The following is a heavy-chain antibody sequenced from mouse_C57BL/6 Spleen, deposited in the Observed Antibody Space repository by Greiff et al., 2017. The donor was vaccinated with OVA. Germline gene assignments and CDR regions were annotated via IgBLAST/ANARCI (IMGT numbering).Heavy chain of an antibody. V-gene: IGHV1-81*01. CDR1: GYTFTSYG. D-gene: IGHD1-1*01. CDR3: ARRGNYYYLDY. J-gene: IGHJ2*01. CDR2: IYPRSGNT. Sequence: VQLQQSGAELARPGASVKLSCKASGYTFTSYGISWVKQRTGQGLEWIGEIYPRSGNTYYNEKFKGKATLTADKSSSTAYMELRSLTSEDSAVYFCARRGNYYYLDYWGQGTTLTVSS.